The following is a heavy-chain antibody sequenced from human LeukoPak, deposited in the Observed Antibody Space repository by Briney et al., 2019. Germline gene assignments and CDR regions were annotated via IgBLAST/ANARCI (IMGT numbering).Heavy chain of an antibody. CDR3: ARLRYCSGGSCYFDYYYGMDV. CDR1: GGSISSSSYY. Sequence: PSETLSLTCTVSGGSISSSSYYWGWIRQPPGKGLEWIGSIYYSGSTYYNPSLKSRVTISVDTSKNQFSLKLSSVTAADTAVYYCARLRYCSGGSCYFDYYYGMDVWGQGTTVTVSS. D-gene: IGHD2-15*01. V-gene: IGHV4-39*01. CDR2: IYYSGST. J-gene: IGHJ6*02.